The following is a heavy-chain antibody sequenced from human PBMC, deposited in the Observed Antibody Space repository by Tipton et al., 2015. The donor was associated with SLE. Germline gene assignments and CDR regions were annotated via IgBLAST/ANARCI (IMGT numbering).Heavy chain of an antibody. J-gene: IGHJ4*02. V-gene: IGHV4-34*01. D-gene: IGHD1-14*01. CDR1: GGSFSGYY. Sequence: TLSLTCAVYGGSFSGYYWSWIRQPPGKGLEWIGEINHSGSTNYNPSLKSRVTISVDTSKNQFSLKLSSVTAADTAVYYCARPEGAYYFDYWGQGTLVPVSS. CDR2: INHSGST. CDR3: ARPEGAYYFDY.